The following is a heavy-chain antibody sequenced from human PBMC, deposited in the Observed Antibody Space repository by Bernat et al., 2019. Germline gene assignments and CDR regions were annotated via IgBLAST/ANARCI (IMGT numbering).Heavy chain of an antibody. CDR1: GFTFSDYY. V-gene: IGHV3-11*05. CDR3: ARGTSTSAPYMDV. CDR2: ISSSSSYT. Sequence: QVQLVESGGGLVKPGGALRLSCAASGFTFSDYYMSWIRQAPGKGLDWVSYISSSSSYTNYADSVKGRFTISSDNAKNSLYLQMNGLRAEDTAVYYCARGTSTSAPYMDVWGKGTTVTVSS. J-gene: IGHJ6*03.